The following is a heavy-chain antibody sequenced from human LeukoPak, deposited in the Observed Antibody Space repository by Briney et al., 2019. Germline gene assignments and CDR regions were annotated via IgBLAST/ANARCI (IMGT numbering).Heavy chain of an antibody. D-gene: IGHD3-10*02. J-gene: IGHJ3*02. CDR3: ASVRLPITIFGEDAFDI. Sequence: SETLSLTCTVSGGSISSYYWSWIRQPAGKGLEWIGRIYTSGSTNYNPSLKSRVTMSVDTSKNQFSLKLSSVTAADTAVYYCASVRLPITIFGEDAFDIWGQGTKVTVSS. CDR1: GGSISSYY. CDR2: IYTSGST. V-gene: IGHV4-4*07.